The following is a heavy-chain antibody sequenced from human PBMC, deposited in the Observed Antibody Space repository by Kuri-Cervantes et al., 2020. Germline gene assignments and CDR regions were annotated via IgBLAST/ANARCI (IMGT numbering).Heavy chain of an antibody. CDR3: AGGDIAVAGYYYYMDV. CDR2: INPNSGGT. Sequence: ASVKVSCKASGYTFTDYYMHWVRQAPGQGLEWMGWINPNSGGTNYAQKFQGRVTMTRDTSTSTVYMELSSLRSEDTAVYYCAGGDIAVAGYYYYMDVWGKGTTVTVSS. J-gene: IGHJ6*03. CDR1: GYTFTDYY. D-gene: IGHD6-19*01. V-gene: IGHV1-2*02.